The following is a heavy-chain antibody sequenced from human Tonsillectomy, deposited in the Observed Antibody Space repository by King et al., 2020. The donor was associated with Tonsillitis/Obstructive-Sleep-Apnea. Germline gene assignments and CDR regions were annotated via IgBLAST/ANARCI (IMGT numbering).Heavy chain of an antibody. CDR2: INHSGST. CDR3: ASRPLDIVVVPAAGRGGWFDP. V-gene: IGHV4-34*01. J-gene: IGHJ5*02. Sequence: VQLQQWGAGLLKPSETLSLTCAVYGGSFSGYYWSWIRQPPGKGLEWIGEINHSGSTNYNPSLKSRVTISVDTSKNQFSLKLSSVTAADTAVYYCASRPLDIVVVPAAGRGGWFDPWGQGTLVTVSS. CDR1: GGSFSGYY. D-gene: IGHD2-2*03.